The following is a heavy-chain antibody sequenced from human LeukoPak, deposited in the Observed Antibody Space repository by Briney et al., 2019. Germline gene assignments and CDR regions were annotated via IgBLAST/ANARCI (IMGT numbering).Heavy chain of an antibody. V-gene: IGHV3-23*01. J-gene: IGHJ4*02. Sequence: VQPGGSLRLSCAASGFTFSSYAMNRVRQAPGKGLEWVSAISGSGGSTYYADSVKGRFTISRDNAKNSLYLQMNSLRAEDTAVYYCARLYCSGGSCYYYYFDYWGQGTLVTVSS. D-gene: IGHD2-15*01. CDR3: ARLYCSGGSCYYYYFDY. CDR1: GFTFSSYA. CDR2: ISGSGGST.